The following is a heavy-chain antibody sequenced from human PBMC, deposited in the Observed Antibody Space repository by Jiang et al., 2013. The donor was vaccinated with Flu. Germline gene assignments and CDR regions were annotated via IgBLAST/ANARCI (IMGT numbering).Heavy chain of an antibody. D-gene: IGHD3-10*01. J-gene: IGHJ5*02. Sequence: GSGLVKPSETLSLTCTVSGGSISSYYWSWIRQPPGKGLEWIGYIYYSGSTNYNPSLKSRVTISVDTSKNQFSLKLSSVTAADTAVYYCARHWSPYGSGSKTPGNWFDPWGQGTLVTVSS. CDR2: IYYSGST. CDR1: GGSISSYY. CDR3: ARHWSPYGSGSKTPGNWFDP. V-gene: IGHV4-59*08.